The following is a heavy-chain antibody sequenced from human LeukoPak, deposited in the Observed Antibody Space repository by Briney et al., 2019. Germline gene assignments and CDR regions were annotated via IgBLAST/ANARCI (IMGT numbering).Heavy chain of an antibody. CDR1: GGSLSTYY. V-gene: IGHV4-59*12. Sequence: SETLSLTCSVSGGSLSTYYWTWTRQPPGKGLEWIGFIHQSGSTEYNPSLKSRVTMSLDTSRNQFSLKMSTVTAADTVVYYCSREQYTSGGSGWFGMDVWGQGTTVTVSS. CDR3: SREQYTSGGSGWFGMDV. CDR2: IHQSGST. J-gene: IGHJ6*02. D-gene: IGHD6-19*01.